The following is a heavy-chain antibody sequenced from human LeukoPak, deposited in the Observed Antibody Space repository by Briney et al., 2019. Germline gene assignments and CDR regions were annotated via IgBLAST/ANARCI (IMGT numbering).Heavy chain of an antibody. V-gene: IGHV1-69*04. CDR1: GGTFSSYA. J-gene: IGHJ4*02. CDR3: ASATEVPAAIRRWYFDY. Sequence: SVKVSCKASGGTFSSYAISWVRQAPGQGLEWMGRIIPILGIANYAQKFQGRVTITADKSTSTAYMELSSLRSGDTAVYYCASATEVPAAIRRWYFDYWGQGTLVTVSS. CDR2: IIPILGIA. D-gene: IGHD2-2*02.